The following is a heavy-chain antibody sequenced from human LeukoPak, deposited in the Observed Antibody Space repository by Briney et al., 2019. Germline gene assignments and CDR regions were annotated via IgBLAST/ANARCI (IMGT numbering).Heavy chain of an antibody. V-gene: IGHV4-59*01. D-gene: IGHD3-10*01. CDR2: IYYSGST. CDR1: GGSISSYY. CDR3: ARSGWTYYYGSGSYGPFDI. J-gene: IGHJ3*02. Sequence: SETLSLTCTVSGGSISSYYWSWIRQPPGKGLEWIGYIYYSGSTNYNPSLKSRVTISVDTSKNQFSLKLSSVTAADTAVYYYARSGWTYYYGSGSYGPFDIWGQGTTVTVSS.